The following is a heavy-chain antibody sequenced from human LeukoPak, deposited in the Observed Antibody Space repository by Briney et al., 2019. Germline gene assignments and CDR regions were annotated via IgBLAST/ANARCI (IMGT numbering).Heavy chain of an antibody. CDR3: ARDGTVGATKNFDY. D-gene: IGHD1-26*01. Sequence: ASVKVSCKTSGYTFTNYGISWVRQAPGQGLEWMGWISGYNANTNYVQKFQGRVTMTTDTSTSTAYMELRSLRSDDTAVYYCARDGTVGATKNFDYWGQGTLVTVSS. CDR2: ISGYNANT. V-gene: IGHV1-18*01. J-gene: IGHJ4*02. CDR1: GYTFTNYG.